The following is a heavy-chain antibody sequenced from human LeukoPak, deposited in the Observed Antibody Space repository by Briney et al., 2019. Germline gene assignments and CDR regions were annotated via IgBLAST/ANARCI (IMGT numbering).Heavy chain of an antibody. J-gene: IGHJ4*02. CDR1: GYTFTGYY. CDR3: ATLWFGELLSIDY. V-gene: IGHV1-2*02. Sequence: SVKVSCKASGYTFTGYYMHWVRQAPGQGLEWMGWINPNSGGTNYAQKFQGRVTMTRDTSISTAYMELSGLRSDDTAVYYCATLWFGELLSIDYWGQGTLVTVSS. D-gene: IGHD3-10*01. CDR2: INPNSGGT.